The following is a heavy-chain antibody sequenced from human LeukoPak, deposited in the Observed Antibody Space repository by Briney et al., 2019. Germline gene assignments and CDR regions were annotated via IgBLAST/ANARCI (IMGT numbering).Heavy chain of an antibody. Sequence: SETLSLTCTVSGGSISSYYWGWIRQPPGKGLEWIGYIYYSGSTNYNPSLKGRVTISVDTSKNQFSLKLSSVTAADTAVYYCARGFLGDLNWFDPWGQGTLVTVSS. J-gene: IGHJ5*02. CDR3: ARGFLGDLNWFDP. CDR2: IYYSGST. V-gene: IGHV4-59*01. CDR1: GGSISSYY. D-gene: IGHD3-10*01.